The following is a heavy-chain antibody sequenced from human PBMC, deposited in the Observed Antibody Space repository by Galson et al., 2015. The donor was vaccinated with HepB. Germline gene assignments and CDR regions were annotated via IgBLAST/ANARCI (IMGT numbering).Heavy chain of an antibody. CDR3: AREGLTLKHFDY. J-gene: IGHJ4*02. V-gene: IGHV1-46*01. Sequence: SVKVSCKAAGPTFTSNYIHWVRQAPGQGLEWMGLINPRASSTDYAQKFQGRVTVTRDTSTSTIYMELSSLTSEDTAVYYCAREGLTLKHFDYWGQGTLVTVSS. CDR2: INPRASST. CDR1: GPTFTSNY. D-gene: IGHD4/OR15-4a*01.